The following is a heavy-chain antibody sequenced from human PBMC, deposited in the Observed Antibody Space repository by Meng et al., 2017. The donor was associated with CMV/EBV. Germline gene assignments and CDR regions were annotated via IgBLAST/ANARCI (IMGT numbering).Heavy chain of an antibody. Sequence: VYGGSFSGYYWGWLRQPPGKGLEWIGEINHSGSTNYNPSLKSRVTISVDTSKNQFSLKLSSVTAADTAVYYCATRLVPATEYNWFDPWGQGTLVTVSS. CDR2: INHSGST. V-gene: IGHV4-34*01. D-gene: IGHD2-2*01. CDR3: ATRLVPATEYNWFDP. CDR1: GGSFSGYY. J-gene: IGHJ5*02.